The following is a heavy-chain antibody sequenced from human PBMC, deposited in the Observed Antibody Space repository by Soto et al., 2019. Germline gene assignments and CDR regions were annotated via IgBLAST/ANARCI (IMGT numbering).Heavy chain of an antibody. CDR2: ISYDGSNK. CDR3: ARAPMKTPDVLRFLEWLFSFDY. V-gene: IGHV3-30-3*01. CDR1: GFTFSSYA. Sequence: QVQLVESGGGVVQPGRSLRLSCAASGFTFSSYAMHWVRHAPGKGLEWVAVISYDGSNKYYADSVKGRFTISRDNSKNTLYLQMNSLRAEDTAVYYCARAPMKTPDVLRFLEWLFSFDYWGQGTLVTVSS. D-gene: IGHD3-3*01. J-gene: IGHJ4*02.